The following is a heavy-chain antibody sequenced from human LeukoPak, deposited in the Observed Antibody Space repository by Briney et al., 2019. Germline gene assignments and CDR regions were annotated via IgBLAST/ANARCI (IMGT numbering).Heavy chain of an antibody. D-gene: IGHD3-16*02. CDR2: IKSKTDGGTT. CDR3: TTGVMITFGGGIVFDY. CDR1: GFTFSNAW. V-gene: IGHV3-15*01. Sequence: GGSLRLSCAASGFTFSNAWMSWVRQAPGKGLEWVGRIKSKTDGGTTDYAAPVKGRFTISRDNSKNTLYLQMNSLKTEDTAVYYCTTGVMITFGGGIVFDYWGQGTLVTVSS. J-gene: IGHJ4*02.